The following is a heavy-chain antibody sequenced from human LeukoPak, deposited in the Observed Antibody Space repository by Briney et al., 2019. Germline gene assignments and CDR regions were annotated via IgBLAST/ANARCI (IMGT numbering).Heavy chain of an antibody. CDR2: ISGSGGNT. D-gene: IGHD4-17*01. V-gene: IGHV3-23*01. Sequence: GGSLRLSCAASGFTFSSYEMSWVRQAPGKGLERVSSISGSGGNTYYADSVKGRFTISRDNSKSTLYLQMNSLRAEDTAVYYCAKHRGNYGAWDYWGQGTLVTVSS. CDR1: GFTFSSYE. J-gene: IGHJ4*02. CDR3: AKHRGNYGAWDY.